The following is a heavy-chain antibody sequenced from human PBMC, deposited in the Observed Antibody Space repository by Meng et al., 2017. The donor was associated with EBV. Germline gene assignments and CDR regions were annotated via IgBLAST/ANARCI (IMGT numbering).Heavy chain of an antibody. CDR2: IIPIFGTA. CDR3: ARAEIAAAGRLDY. CDR1: GGTFSSYA. D-gene: IGHD6-13*01. Sequence: HVQRVQCGAEVKEPGSSVKVSCKASGGTFSSYASSWVRQAPGQGLEWMGGIIPIFGTANYAQKFQGRVTITADKSTSTAYMELSSLRSEDTAVYYCARAEIAAAGRLDYWGQGTLVTVSS. V-gene: IGHV1-69*06. J-gene: IGHJ4*02.